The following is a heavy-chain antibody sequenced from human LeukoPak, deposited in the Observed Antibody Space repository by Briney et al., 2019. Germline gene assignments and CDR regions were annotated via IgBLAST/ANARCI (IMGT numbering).Heavy chain of an antibody. D-gene: IGHD3-10*01. J-gene: IGHJ4*02. CDR3: AREERALLWFGESYY. Sequence: SGTLSLTCTVSGGSVSSSNYCWAWIRQPPGQGLEWIGSIYYRGNAYYNPSLKSRVTISVDTSKNQFSLKLSSVTAADTAVYYCAREERALLWFGESYYWGQGTLVTVSS. V-gene: IGHV4-39*07. CDR2: IYYRGNA. CDR1: GGSVSSSNYC.